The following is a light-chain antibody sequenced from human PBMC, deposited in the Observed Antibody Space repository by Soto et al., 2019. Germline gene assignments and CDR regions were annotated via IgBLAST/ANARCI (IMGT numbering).Light chain of an antibody. Sequence: DIQMTQSPSTLSASVGDRVTITCRASQSISSWLAWYQQKPGKAPNLLIYKASSLESGVPSRFSGSGSGTEFTLTISSLQPDDFATYYCQHYNSYSFTFGPGTNVDIK. J-gene: IGKJ3*01. CDR3: QHYNSYSFT. CDR1: QSISSW. V-gene: IGKV1-5*03. CDR2: KAS.